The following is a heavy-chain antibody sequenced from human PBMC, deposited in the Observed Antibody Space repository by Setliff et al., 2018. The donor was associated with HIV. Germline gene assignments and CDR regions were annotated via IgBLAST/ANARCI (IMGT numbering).Heavy chain of an antibody. V-gene: IGHV3-7*05. CDR2: IKQDGSEK. Sequence: GESLKISCAASGFTFSSYWMSWVRQAPGKGLEWVANIKQDGSEKYYVDSVKGRFTISRDNAKSSLYLQMNSLRAEDTAVYYCASHFGYCSSTSCEGYWGQGALVTVSS. D-gene: IGHD2-2*01. CDR3: ASHFGYCSSTSCEGY. J-gene: IGHJ4*02. CDR1: GFTFSSYW.